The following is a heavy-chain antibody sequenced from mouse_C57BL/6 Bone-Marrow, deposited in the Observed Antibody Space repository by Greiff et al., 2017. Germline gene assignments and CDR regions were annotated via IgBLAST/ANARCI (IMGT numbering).Heavy chain of an antibody. CDR1: GYTFTDYE. CDR2: IDPETGGT. Sequence: QVQLQQSGAELVRPGASVTLSCKASGYTFTDYEMHWVKQTPVHGLEWIGAIDPETGGTAYNQKFKGKDILTADKSSSTAYMELRSLTSEDSAVYYCTSNYYGSSDWYVDVWGTGTTLTVSS. J-gene: IGHJ1*03. CDR3: TSNYYGSSDWYVDV. V-gene: IGHV1-15*01. D-gene: IGHD1-1*01.